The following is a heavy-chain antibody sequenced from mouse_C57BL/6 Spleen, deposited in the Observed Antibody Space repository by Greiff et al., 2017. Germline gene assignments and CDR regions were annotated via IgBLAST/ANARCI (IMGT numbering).Heavy chain of an antibody. CDR1: GYTFTSYW. Sequence: VQLQQPGAELVRPGSSVKLSCKASGYTFTSYWMDWVKQRPGQGLEWIGNIYPSDSETHYNQKFKDKATLTVDKSSSTAYMQLSSLTSEDSAVYYCARGGGNYFTFYAMDYWGQGTSVTVSS. CDR2: IYPSDSET. D-gene: IGHD2-1*01. V-gene: IGHV1-61*01. CDR3: ARGGGNYFTFYAMDY. J-gene: IGHJ4*01.